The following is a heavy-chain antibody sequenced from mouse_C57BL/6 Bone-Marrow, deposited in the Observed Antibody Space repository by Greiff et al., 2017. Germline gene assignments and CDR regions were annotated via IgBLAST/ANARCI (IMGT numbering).Heavy chain of an antibody. CDR2: ISSGSSTI. V-gene: IGHV5-17*01. CDR1: GFTFSDYG. Sequence: DVKLQESGGGLVKPGGSLKLSCAASGFTFSDYGMHWVRQAPEKGLEWVAYISSGSSTIYYADTVKGRFTISRDNAKNTLFLQMTSLRSEDTAMYYCARPLYYGNYWFAYWGQGTLVTVSA. J-gene: IGHJ3*01. CDR3: ARPLYYGNYWFAY. D-gene: IGHD2-1*01.